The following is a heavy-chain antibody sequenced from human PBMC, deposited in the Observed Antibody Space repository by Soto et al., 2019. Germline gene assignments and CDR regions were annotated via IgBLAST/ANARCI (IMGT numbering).Heavy chain of an antibody. D-gene: IGHD5-18*01. CDR1: GYPFTSYA. Sequence: XPVKVSCTASGYPFTSYAMHWVRQAPGQRLEWMGWINAGNGNTKYSQKFQGRVTITRDTSASTAYMELSSLRSEDTAVYYCARVDTAMVRYYYYGMDVWGQGTTVTVSS. CDR2: INAGNGNT. CDR3: ARVDTAMVRYYYYGMDV. J-gene: IGHJ6*02. V-gene: IGHV1-3*01.